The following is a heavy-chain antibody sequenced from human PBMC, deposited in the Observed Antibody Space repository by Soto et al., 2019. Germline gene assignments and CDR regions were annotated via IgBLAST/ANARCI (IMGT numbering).Heavy chain of an antibody. CDR3: ASRRRHTRLQHGLAFLLNRSSDL. V-gene: IGHV4-39*06. D-gene: IGHD6-13*01. Sequence: PPGKGLEWIGSMFYGVSTYYNPSLKSRVTVSVDNAKNSLHLQMNSLSAEDTAFYFCASRRRHTRLQHGLAFLLNRSSDL. CDR2: MFYGVST. J-gene: IGHJ2*01.